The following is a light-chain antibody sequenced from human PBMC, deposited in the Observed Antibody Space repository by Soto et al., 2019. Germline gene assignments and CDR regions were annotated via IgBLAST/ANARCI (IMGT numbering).Light chain of an antibody. Sequence: EIVMTQSPATLSVSPGERPTLSCRASQSVSSNLAWYQQKPGQAPTLXXYDASSRATGIPDRFSGSGSGTDFTLPISSLQSEDFAAYYCQQYKNWPPWTFGQGTKVDIK. V-gene: IGKV3D-15*01. CDR1: QSVSSN. CDR2: DAS. J-gene: IGKJ1*01. CDR3: QQYKNWPPWT.